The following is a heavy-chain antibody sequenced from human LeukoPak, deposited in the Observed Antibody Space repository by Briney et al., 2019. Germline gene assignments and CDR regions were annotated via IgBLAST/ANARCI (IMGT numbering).Heavy chain of an antibody. CDR1: GFIFSHYG. CDR3: ARELSQIVWGGLDY. V-gene: IGHV3-33*05. J-gene: IGHJ4*02. CDR2: IQNDASTE. Sequence: GRSLRLSCAASGFIFSHYGMHWVRQAPGKGLEWVAVIQNDASTENYADSVKGRFTISRDNSKNTVFLQMNSLRVEDTAVYYCARELSQIVWGGLDYGGQGTLVSVSS. D-gene: IGHD2-21*01.